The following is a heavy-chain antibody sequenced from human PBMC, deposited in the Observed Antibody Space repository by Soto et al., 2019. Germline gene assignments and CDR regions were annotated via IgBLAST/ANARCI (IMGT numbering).Heavy chain of an antibody. J-gene: IGHJ5*02. CDR3: ARGGRMVRVVIGRRFDP. Sequence: QVQLQQWGAGLLKPSETLSLTCAVYGGSFSGYYWSWIRQPPGKGLEWIGEINHSGSTNYNPSLKSTVTISVDTSKNQCSLKLSSVTAADTAVYYCARGGRMVRVVIGRRFDPWGQGTLVTVPS. D-gene: IGHD3-10*01. V-gene: IGHV4-34*01. CDR1: GGSFSGYY. CDR2: INHSGST.